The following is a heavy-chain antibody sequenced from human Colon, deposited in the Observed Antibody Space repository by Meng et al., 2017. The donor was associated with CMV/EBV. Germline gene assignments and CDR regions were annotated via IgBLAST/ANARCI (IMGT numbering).Heavy chain of an antibody. CDR1: GFTFSSYS. CDR3: AKAPGYSSSPGYYYGMDV. J-gene: IGHJ6*02. Sequence: SLKISCAASGFTFSSYSMNWVRQAPGKGLEWVSGTSWNSGRIGYADSVKGRFTISRDNAKNSLYLQMNSLRAEDTALYYCAKAPGYSSSPGYYYGMDVWGQGTTVTVSS. CDR2: TSWNSGRI. D-gene: IGHD6-13*01. V-gene: IGHV3-9*01.